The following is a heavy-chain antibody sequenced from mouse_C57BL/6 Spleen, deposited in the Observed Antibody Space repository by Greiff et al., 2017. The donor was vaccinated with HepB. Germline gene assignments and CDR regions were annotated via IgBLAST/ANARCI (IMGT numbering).Heavy chain of an antibody. J-gene: IGHJ4*01. V-gene: IGHV1-52*01. CDR2: IDPSDSET. CDR3: ARRYYGMDY. Sequence: VQLQQPGAELVRPGSSVKLSCKASGYTFTSYWMHWVKQRPIQGLEWIGNIDPSDSETHFNQKFKDKATLTVDKSSSTAYMQLSSLTSEDSAVYYCARRYYGMDYWGQGTSVTVSS. CDR1: GYTFTSYW.